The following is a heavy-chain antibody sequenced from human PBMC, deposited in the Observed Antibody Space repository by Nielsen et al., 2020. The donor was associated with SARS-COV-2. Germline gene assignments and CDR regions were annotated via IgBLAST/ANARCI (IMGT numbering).Heavy chain of an antibody. V-gene: IGHV3-21*04. CDR1: GFTVSSSY. Sequence: GESLKISCAASGFTVSSSYMNWVRQAPGKGLEWVSSISSSSSYIYYADSVKGRFTISRDNSKNSLYLQMNSLRAEDTALYYCAKESTPGIAVAGTWFDPWGQGTLVTVSS. CDR3: AKESTPGIAVAGTWFDP. J-gene: IGHJ5*02. CDR2: ISSSSSYI. D-gene: IGHD6-19*01.